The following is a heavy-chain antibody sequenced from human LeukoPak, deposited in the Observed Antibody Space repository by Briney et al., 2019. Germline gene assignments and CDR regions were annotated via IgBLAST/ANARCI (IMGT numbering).Heavy chain of an antibody. CDR3: ASGSGSYGDYEDY. CDR1: GGSISSYY. Sequence: SETLSLTCTVSGGSISSYYWSWIRQPPGKGLEWIGYIYYSGSTNYNPSLKSRVTISVDTSKNQFSLKLSSVTAADTAVYYCASGSGSYGDYEDYWGQGTLVTVSS. D-gene: IGHD4-17*01. V-gene: IGHV4-59*01. CDR2: IYYSGST. J-gene: IGHJ4*02.